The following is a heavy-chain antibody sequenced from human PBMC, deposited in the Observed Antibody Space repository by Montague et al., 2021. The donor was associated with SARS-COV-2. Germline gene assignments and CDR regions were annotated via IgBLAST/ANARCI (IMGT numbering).Heavy chain of an antibody. CDR2: IYTTGST. CDR3: ARDDFRWDFDC. CDR1: GDSITSDVSY. V-gene: IGHV4-61*02. Sequence: TLSLTCTVSGDSITSDVSYWSWIRQPAGKGLEWIGRIYTTGSTNYNPSLKSRLTISLDTSKNQISQKLSSVTAADTTVYYCARDDFRWDFDCWGQGTLVTVSS. D-gene: IGHD2/OR15-2a*01. J-gene: IGHJ4*02.